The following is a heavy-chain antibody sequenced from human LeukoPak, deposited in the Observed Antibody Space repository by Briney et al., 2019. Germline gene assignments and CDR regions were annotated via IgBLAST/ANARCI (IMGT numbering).Heavy chain of an antibody. CDR3: ARNFDI. CDR2: ISHSGST. Sequence: SETLSVTCAVYGGSFSGYYWSWIRQPPGKGLQWIGDISHSGSTNYNRSLKTRVTISIDKSKNQFSLKLSSVTAADTAVYFCARNFDIWGQGTMVTVSS. CDR1: GGSFSGYY. V-gene: IGHV4-34*01. J-gene: IGHJ3*02.